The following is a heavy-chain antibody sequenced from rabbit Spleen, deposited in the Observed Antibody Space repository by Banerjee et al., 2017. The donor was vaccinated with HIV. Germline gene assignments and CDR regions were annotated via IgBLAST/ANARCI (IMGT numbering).Heavy chain of an antibody. J-gene: IGHJ4*01. D-gene: IGHD1-1*01. Sequence: QSLEESGGDLVKPGASLTLTCTASGVSFSSSSYMCWVRQAPGKGLEWIGCIDTGSSGSTYYASWAKGRFTISKTSSTTVTLQMTSLTAADTATYFCARDTGASAYYTDHFNLWGPGTLVTVS. CDR2: IDTGSSGST. CDR3: ARDTGASAYYTDHFNL. CDR1: GVSFSSSSY. V-gene: IGHV1S40*01.